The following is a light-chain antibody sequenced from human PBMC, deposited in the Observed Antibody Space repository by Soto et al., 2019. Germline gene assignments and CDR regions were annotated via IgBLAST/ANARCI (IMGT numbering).Light chain of an antibody. Sequence: DILLTQSPSFLSASVGDRVTITCRASQGISSYLAWYQQKPGKAPKLLIYAASTLQSGVPSRFSGSGSGTEFTLTISSLQPEDFATYYCQQLNSYPRTFGQGTKVELK. V-gene: IGKV1-9*01. J-gene: IGKJ1*01. CDR2: AAS. CDR3: QQLNSYPRT. CDR1: QGISSY.